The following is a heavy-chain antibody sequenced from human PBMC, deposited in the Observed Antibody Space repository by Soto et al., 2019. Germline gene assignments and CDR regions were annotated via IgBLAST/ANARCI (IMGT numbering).Heavy chain of an antibody. CDR1: GGTFSRYA. V-gene: IGHV1-69*01. CDR2: IVPIYGTR. D-gene: IGHD3-10*01. CDR3: ARDLDYYGSGSHYYYGMGV. Sequence: QVQLVQSGAEVKKPGSSVKVSCKASGGTFSRYAFSWVRQAPGQGLEWMGGIVPIYGTRGFAQKFQGRLTITADEPTRKAYMGLSSLRSEDTAVYYCARDLDYYGSGSHYYYGMGVWGQGTTVTVSS. J-gene: IGHJ6*02.